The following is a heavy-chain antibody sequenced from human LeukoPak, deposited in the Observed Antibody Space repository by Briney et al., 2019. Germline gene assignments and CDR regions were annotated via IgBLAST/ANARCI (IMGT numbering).Heavy chain of an antibody. CDR2: INPNSGGT. V-gene: IGHV1-2*02. CDR3: ARDRYSSSPAPGYYYYMDV. J-gene: IGHJ6*03. D-gene: IGHD6-13*01. Sequence: ASVKVPCKASGYTFTGYYMHWVRQAPGQGLEWMGWINPNSGGTNYAQKFQGRVTMTRDTSISTAYMELSRLRSDDTAVYYCARDRYSSSPAPGYYYYMDVWGKGTTVTVSS. CDR1: GYTFTGYY.